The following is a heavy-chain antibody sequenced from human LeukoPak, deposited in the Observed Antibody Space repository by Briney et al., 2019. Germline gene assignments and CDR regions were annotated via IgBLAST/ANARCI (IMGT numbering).Heavy chain of an antibody. D-gene: IGHD4-17*01. CDR3: AREKIVGKTYGDYPGDFDC. Sequence: SQTLSLTCTVSSGSISSESNYWSWGRELPGGALEWIGYIHHSGSTNYNPSLKSRVIMSLDTSKNQFSLKLKSVTAADTGVYYCAREKIVGKTYGDYPGDFDCWGQGTLVTVSS. V-gene: IGHV4-31*03. CDR1: SGSISSESNY. J-gene: IGHJ4*02. CDR2: IHHSGST.